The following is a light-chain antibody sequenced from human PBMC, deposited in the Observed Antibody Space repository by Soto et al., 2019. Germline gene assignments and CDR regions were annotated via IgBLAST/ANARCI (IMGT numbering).Light chain of an antibody. CDR3: QQYGSSGT. Sequence: ELVLTQSPGSLSLSPGERATLSCKTSQSSGSNFVAWYQQKPGQAPRLLIYGASNRATGIPDRFSGSGSGTDFTLTISRLEPEDFAVYYCQQYGSSGTFGQGTKVDIK. CDR2: GAS. V-gene: IGKV3-20*01. CDR1: QSSGSNF. J-gene: IGKJ1*01.